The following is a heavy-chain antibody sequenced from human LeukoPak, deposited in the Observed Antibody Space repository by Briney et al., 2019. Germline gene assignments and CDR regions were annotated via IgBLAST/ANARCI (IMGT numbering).Heavy chain of an antibody. J-gene: IGHJ4*02. Sequence: PSETLSLTCTVSGGSISSSSYYWGWIRQPPGKGLEWIGSIYYSGSTYYNPSLKSRVTISVDTSKNQFSLKLSSVTAADTAVYYCASSPRKGYYYDSSGLYYFDYWGQGTLVTVSS. CDR2: IYYSGST. D-gene: IGHD3-22*01. V-gene: IGHV4-39*01. CDR1: GGSISSSSYY. CDR3: ASSPRKGYYYDSSGLYYFDY.